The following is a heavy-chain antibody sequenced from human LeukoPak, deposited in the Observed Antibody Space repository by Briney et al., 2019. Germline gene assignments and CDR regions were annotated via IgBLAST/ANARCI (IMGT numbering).Heavy chain of an antibody. D-gene: IGHD4-23*01. CDR2: IYSGGST. CDR3: ARVAAGYSVNYFDY. J-gene: IGHJ4*02. CDR1: GFTFSSYA. Sequence: GGSLRLSCAASGFTFSSYAMSWVRQAPGKGLEWVSVIYSGGSTYYADSVKGRFTISRDNSKNTLYLQMNSLRAEDTAVYYCARVAAGYSVNYFDYWGQGTLVTVSS. V-gene: IGHV3-53*01.